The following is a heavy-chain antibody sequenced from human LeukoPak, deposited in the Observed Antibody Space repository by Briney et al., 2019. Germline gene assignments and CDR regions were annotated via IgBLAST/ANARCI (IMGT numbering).Heavy chain of an antibody. CDR1: GGSFSGYC. V-gene: IGHV4-34*01. J-gene: IGHJ4*02. CDR3: ARAAGRAGL. Sequence: PSETLSLTCAVYGGSFSGYCWSWIRQPPGKGLEWIGEINHSGSTNYNPSLKSRVTISVDTSKNQFSLKLSSVTAADTAVYYCARAAGRAGLWGQGTLVTVSS. CDR2: INHSGST. D-gene: IGHD6-19*01.